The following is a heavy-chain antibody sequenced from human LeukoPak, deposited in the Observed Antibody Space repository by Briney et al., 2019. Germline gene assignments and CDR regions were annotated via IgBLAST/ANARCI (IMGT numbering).Heavy chain of an antibody. J-gene: IGHJ4*02. D-gene: IGHD5-12*01. V-gene: IGHV3-21*01. CDR1: GFTFSSYS. Sequence: GGSLRLSCAAPGFTFSSYSMNWVRQAPGKGLEWVSSISSSSSYIYYADSVKGRFTISRDNAKNSLYLQMNSLRAEDTAVYYCARDYATTGRKHFDYWGQGTLVTVSS. CDR2: ISSSSSYI. CDR3: ARDYATTGRKHFDY.